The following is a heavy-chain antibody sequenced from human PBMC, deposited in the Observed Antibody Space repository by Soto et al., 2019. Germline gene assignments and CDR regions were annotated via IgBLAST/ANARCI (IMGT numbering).Heavy chain of an antibody. J-gene: IGHJ5*02. D-gene: IGHD6-13*01. V-gene: IGHV1-8*01. Sequence: QVQLVQSGAEVKKPGASVKVSCKASGYTFTSYDINWVRQATGQGLEWMEWMNPNSGNTGYAQKFQGRVTMTRNTSISTAYMELSSLRSEDTAVYYCARERSAAGTGWFDPWGQGTLVTVSS. CDR2: MNPNSGNT. CDR1: GYTFTSYD. CDR3: ARERSAAGTGWFDP.